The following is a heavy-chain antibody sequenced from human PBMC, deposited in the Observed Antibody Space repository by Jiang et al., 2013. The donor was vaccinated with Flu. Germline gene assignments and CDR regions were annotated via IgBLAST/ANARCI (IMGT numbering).Heavy chain of an antibody. CDR3: AKVGMFGGGAYFDY. V-gene: IGHV3-9*01. Sequence: YADSVRGRFTISRDNAKNSLYLQVNSLRPEDTALYYCAKVGMFGGGAYFDYWGQGTLVTVSS. D-gene: IGHD3-16*01. J-gene: IGHJ4*02.